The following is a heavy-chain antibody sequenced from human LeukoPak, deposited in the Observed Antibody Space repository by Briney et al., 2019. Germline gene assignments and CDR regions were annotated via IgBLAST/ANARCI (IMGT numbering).Heavy chain of an antibody. CDR3: ARDQVTVIRGFDI. J-gene: IGHJ3*02. CDR2: ISYIGST. V-gene: IGHV4-59*11. D-gene: IGHD4-17*01. Sequence: SETLSLTCAVSDDPLSSHHWTWIRQPPGKALEWFGYISYIGSTNYTPSLKSRVTISIDTSRNQFSLRLSSVPAADTAVYYCARDQVTVIRGFDIWRQGTMVSVSS. CDR1: DDPLSSHH.